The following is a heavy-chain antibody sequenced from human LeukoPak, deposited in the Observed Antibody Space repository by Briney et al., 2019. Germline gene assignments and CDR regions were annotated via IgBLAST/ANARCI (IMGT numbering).Heavy chain of an antibody. CDR3: VREYHGGYFDF. CDR1: GYIFTSYY. CDR2: VYPSAGTS. Sequence: ASVKVSCKASGYIFTSYYMHWVPQAPGQGLEWLGVVYPSAGTSDPAQRFRARITLSDDTSTSTAYMELRSLKSEDTAIYFCVREYHGGYFDFWGQGTLVTVSS. J-gene: IGHJ4*02. D-gene: IGHD3-16*01. V-gene: IGHV1-46*03.